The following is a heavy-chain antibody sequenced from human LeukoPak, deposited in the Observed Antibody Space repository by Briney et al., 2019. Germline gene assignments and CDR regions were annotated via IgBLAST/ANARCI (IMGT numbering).Heavy chain of an antibody. CDR1: GFTFSSYG. CDR3: GRSSRAAAGGFDY. J-gene: IGHJ4*02. Sequence: GRSLRLSCAASGFTFSSYGMHWVRQAPGKGLEWVTVIWYDGSNKYYADSVKGRFTISRDNSKNTLYLQMNSLRAEDTAVYYCGRSSRAAAGGFDYWGQGILVTVSS. V-gene: IGHV3-33*01. CDR2: IWYDGSNK. D-gene: IGHD6-13*01.